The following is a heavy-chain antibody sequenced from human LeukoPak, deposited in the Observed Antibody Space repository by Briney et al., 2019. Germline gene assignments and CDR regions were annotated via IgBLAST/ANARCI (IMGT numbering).Heavy chain of an antibody. V-gene: IGHV1-46*01. Sequence: ASVKGSCKASGYTFTSYYMHWVRQAPGQGLEWMGICYQCGGSTSYAQKVQGRVTMTRDTATSTVDIELSSMRSEDTALYYCAIRYYYDSSGYWDYWGQGTLVTVSS. CDR2: CYQCGGST. CDR3: AIRYYYDSSGYWDY. D-gene: IGHD3-22*01. CDR1: GYTFTSYY. J-gene: IGHJ4*02.